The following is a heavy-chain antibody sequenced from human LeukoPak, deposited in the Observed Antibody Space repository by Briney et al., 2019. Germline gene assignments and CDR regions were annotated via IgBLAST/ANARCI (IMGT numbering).Heavy chain of an antibody. CDR3: AKVRGVYCSSPACYYYDS. D-gene: IGHD2-2*01. Sequence: PGGSLRLSCGASGFTFHSYAMSWVRQTPGRAREWVAGVSPSGGRTLSADSVEGRFTNYRDNSNDTVYLQLSSLRAEDSALYYCAKVRGVYCSSPACYYYDSWGQGTPVTVSS. V-gene: IGHV3-23*01. CDR1: GFTFHSYA. CDR2: VSPSGGRT. J-gene: IGHJ4*02.